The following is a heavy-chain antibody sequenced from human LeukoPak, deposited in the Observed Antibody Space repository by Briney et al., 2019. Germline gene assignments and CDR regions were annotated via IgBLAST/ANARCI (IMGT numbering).Heavy chain of an antibody. D-gene: IGHD3-3*01. Sequence: GGSLRLSCVASGLPFSSYSMNWLRQAPGKGLEWISYISSSSSTIYYADSVKGRFTISRDNAKNSLYLQMNSLRAEDTAVYYCASGKGHDFWSGYLSWFDPWGQGTLVTVSS. CDR2: ISSSSSTI. V-gene: IGHV3-48*04. CDR1: GLPFSSYS. CDR3: ASGKGHDFWSGYLSWFDP. J-gene: IGHJ5*02.